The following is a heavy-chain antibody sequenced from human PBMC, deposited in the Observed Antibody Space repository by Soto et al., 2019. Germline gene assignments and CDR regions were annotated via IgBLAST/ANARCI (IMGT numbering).Heavy chain of an antibody. Sequence: EGHLLDSGGGLVQPGGSLRLSCAASGFTFNNYAMSWVRQAPGKGLEWLGGISAGGSKTYYADSVKGRFTISRDNSRNTLSLQMNSLRDEDTALYYCAKRVLAGYSSGFDYWGQGSLVTVSS. CDR2: ISAGGSKT. D-gene: IGHD6-19*01. CDR1: GFTFNNYA. V-gene: IGHV3-23*01. CDR3: AKRVLAGYSSGFDY. J-gene: IGHJ4*02.